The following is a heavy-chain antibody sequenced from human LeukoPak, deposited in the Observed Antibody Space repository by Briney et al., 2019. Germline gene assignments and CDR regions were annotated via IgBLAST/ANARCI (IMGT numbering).Heavy chain of an antibody. CDR3: ARGLGAIAVAGWSYYFDY. CDR2: IYTSGST. CDR1: GGSISSYY. V-gene: IGHV4-4*07. J-gene: IGHJ4*02. Sequence: SETLSVTCTVSGGSISSYYWSWIRQPAGKGLEWIGRIYTSGSTNYNPSLKSRVTMSVDTSKNKFSLKLSSVTAADTAVYYCARGLGAIAVAGWSYYFDYWGQGTLVTVSS. D-gene: IGHD6-19*01.